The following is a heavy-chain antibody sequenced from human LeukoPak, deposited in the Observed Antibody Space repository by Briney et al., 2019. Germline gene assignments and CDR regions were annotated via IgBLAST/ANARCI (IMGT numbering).Heavy chain of an antibody. J-gene: IGHJ3*01. Sequence: GGSLRLSCAASGIIFSDFGMHWVRQAPGQGLQGMARICYDGSNKYYADSVKGRFTISRDNSQNTMYLQMNSLRAEDTAVYYCAKATCSGASCFSDSRDAFDLWGQGTMVTVSS. CDR3: AKATCSGASCFSDSRDAFDL. V-gene: IGHV3-33*06. CDR2: ICYDGSNK. D-gene: IGHD2-15*01. CDR1: GIIFSDFG.